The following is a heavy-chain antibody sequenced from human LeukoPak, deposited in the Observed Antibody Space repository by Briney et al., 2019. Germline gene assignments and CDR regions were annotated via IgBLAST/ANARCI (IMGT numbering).Heavy chain of an antibody. CDR2: IYPSDSDT. CDR3: ARHVGSSGWCV. J-gene: IGHJ4*02. CDR1: GHGFTSYW. Sequence: GQPLQISSKASGHGFTSYWIGWVRQMPGKGLEWMGIIYPSDSDTRYSPSFLGQVTISVDKSISTAYLQWSSLKASDTAMYYCARHVGSSGWCVWGQGTLVTVSP. V-gene: IGHV5-51*01. D-gene: IGHD6-19*01.